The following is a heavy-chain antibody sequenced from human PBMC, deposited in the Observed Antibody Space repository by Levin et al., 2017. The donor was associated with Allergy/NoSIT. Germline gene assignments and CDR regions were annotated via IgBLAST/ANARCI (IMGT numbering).Heavy chain of an antibody. D-gene: IGHD3-22*01. J-gene: IGHJ5*02. CDR2: INPNSGGT. CDR3: ARAMIVAPKFDP. Sequence: GESLKISCKASGYTFTGYYMHWVRQAPGQGLEWMGWINPNSGGTNYAQKFQGRVTMTRDTSISTAYMELSRLRSDDTAVYYCARAMIVAPKFDPWGQGTLVTVSS. V-gene: IGHV1-2*02. CDR1: GYTFTGYY.